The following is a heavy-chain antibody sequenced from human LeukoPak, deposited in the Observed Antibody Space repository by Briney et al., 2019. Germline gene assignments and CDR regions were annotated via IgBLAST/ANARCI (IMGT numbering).Heavy chain of an antibody. Sequence: SCKVSGYTLTELSMHWVRQAPGKGLVWVSRINTDGSSTSYADSVKGRFTISRDNAKNTLYLQMNSLRAEDTAVYYCVCRFADYWGQGTLVTVSS. CDR2: INTDGSST. CDR1: GYTLTELS. CDR3: VCRFADY. D-gene: IGHD3-3*01. J-gene: IGHJ4*02. V-gene: IGHV3-74*01.